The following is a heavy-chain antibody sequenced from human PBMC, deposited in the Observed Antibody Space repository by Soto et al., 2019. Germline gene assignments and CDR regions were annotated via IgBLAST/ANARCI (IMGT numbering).Heavy chain of an antibody. J-gene: IGHJ5*02. CDR1: GGSFSGYY. Sequence: SETLSLTCAVYGGSFSGYYWSWIRQPPGKGLEWIGEINHSGSTNYNPSLKSRVTISVDTSKNQFSLKLSSVTAADTAVYYCARGQSGWYFWFDPWGQGTPVTVS. D-gene: IGHD6-19*01. CDR2: INHSGST. CDR3: ARGQSGWYFWFDP. V-gene: IGHV4-34*01.